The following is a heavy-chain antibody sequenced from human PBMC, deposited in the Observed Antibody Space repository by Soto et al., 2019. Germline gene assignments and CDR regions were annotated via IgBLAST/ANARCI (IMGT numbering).Heavy chain of an antibody. CDR1: GFTFKESA. CDR3: AKGRGSGWAWYFDN. CDR2: ISDTGAST. D-gene: IGHD6-19*01. Sequence: EVRLVEAGGGLKQPGGSLRLSCAASGFTFKESAMNWVRQAPGKGLEWVASISDTGASTWYAESVRGRLSISRDNSKNTLDLQMSGLRGEDTAVYYCAKGRGSGWAWYFDNWGQGTLVTVSS. J-gene: IGHJ4*02. V-gene: IGHV3-23*04.